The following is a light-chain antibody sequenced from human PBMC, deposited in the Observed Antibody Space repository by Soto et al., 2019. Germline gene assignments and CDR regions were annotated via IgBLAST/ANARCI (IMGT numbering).Light chain of an antibody. V-gene: IGKV3-20*01. CDR3: QQYGSSPLT. CDR1: QSVSTSY. J-gene: IGKJ1*01. CDR2: SAS. Sequence: EIVLTQSPGTLSLSPGEIATLSCRASQSVSTSYLAWYQQKPRQAPMLLSYSASSRATGIPDRFSGSGSGTDFTLTISRLEPEDFAVYYCQQYGSSPLTFGQGTKVQIK.